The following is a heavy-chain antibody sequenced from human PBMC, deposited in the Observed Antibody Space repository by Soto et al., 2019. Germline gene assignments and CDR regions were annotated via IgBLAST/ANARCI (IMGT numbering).Heavy chain of an antibody. V-gene: IGHV4-59*01. D-gene: IGHD6-19*01. CDR1: GGSISSYY. CDR3: ARDSSGWHYGMDV. CDR2: IYYSGST. Sequence: SETLSLTCTVSGGSISSYYWSWIRHPPGKGLEWIGYIYYSGSTNYNPSLKSRVTISVDTSKNQFSLKLSSVTAADTAVYYWARDSSGWHYGMDVWGQGTTVTVSS. J-gene: IGHJ6*02.